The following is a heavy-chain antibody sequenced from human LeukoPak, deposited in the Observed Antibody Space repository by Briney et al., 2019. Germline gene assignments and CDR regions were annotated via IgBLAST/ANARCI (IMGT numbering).Heavy chain of an antibody. CDR1: GGSISSYY. D-gene: IGHD1-26*01. V-gene: IGHV4-59*01. Sequence: PSETLSLTCTVSGGSISSYYWSWIRQPPGKGLEWIGYIYYSGSTNYNPSLKSRVTISVDTSKNQFSLKLSSVTAADTAVYYCARATSGSSSYYYYMDVWGKGTTVTVSS. CDR3: ARATSGSSSYYYYMDV. CDR2: IYYSGST. J-gene: IGHJ6*03.